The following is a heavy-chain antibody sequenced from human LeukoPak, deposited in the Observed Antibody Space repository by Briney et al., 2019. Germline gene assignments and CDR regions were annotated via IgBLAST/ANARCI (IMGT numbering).Heavy chain of an antibody. J-gene: IGHJ4*02. V-gene: IGHV4-30-4*08. CDR2: IYYSGST. CDR3: ARDRYYNRLFDY. D-gene: IGHD3-22*01. CDR1: GGSISSGDYY. Sequence: PSETLSLTCTVSGGSISSGDYYWSWIRQPPGKGLEWIGYIYYSGSTYYNPSLKSRVTISVDTSKNQFPLKLSSVTAADTAVYYCARDRYYNRLFDYWGQGTLVTVSS.